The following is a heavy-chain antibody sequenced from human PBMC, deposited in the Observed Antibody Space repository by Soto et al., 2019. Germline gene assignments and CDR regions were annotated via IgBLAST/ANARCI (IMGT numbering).Heavy chain of an antibody. CDR2: IYYSGST. J-gene: IGHJ4*02. CDR3: ARELLQSYYFDY. D-gene: IGHD2-15*01. V-gene: IGHV4-31*03. CDR1: GGSISSGGYY. Sequence: SETLSLTCTVSGGSISSGGYYWSWIRQHPGKGLEWIGYIYYSGSTYYNPSLKSRVTISVDTSKNQFSLKLSSVTAADTAVYYCARELLQSYYFDYWGQGTLVTVSS.